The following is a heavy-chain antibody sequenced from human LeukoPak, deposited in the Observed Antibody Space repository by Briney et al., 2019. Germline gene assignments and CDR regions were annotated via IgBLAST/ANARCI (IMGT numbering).Heavy chain of an antibody. CDR2: ISSNGGST. J-gene: IGHJ4*02. V-gene: IGHV3-64D*09. D-gene: IGHD2-21*02. Sequence: PGGSLRLSCSASGFTFSSYAMHWVRQAPGKGLEYVSAISSNGGSTYYADSVKGRFTISRDNSKNPLYLQMSSRRAGDTAVYYCVNSFVVVTAPFDYWGQGTLVTVSS. CDR1: GFTFSSYA. CDR3: VNSFVVVTAPFDY.